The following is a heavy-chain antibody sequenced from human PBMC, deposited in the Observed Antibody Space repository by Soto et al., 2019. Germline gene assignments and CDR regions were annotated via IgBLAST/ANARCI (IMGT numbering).Heavy chain of an antibody. J-gene: IGHJ4*02. Sequence: GASVKVSCKVSGYTLTELSMHWVRQAPGKGLEWMGGFDPEDGETIYAQKFQGRVTMTEDTSTDTAYMELSSLRSEVTAVYYCATDLPPSSSWYAAPFHWGQGTLVTVSS. CDR2: FDPEDGET. CDR3: ATDLPPSSSWYAAPFH. D-gene: IGHD6-13*01. CDR1: GYTLTELS. V-gene: IGHV1-24*01.